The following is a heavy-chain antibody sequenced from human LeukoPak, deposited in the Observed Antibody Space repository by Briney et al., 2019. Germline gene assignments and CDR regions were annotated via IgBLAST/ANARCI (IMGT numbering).Heavy chain of an antibody. CDR2: MNPNSGNT. V-gene: IGHV1-8*01. Sequence: ASVKVSCKASGYTFTSYDINWVRQATGQGLEWMGWMNPNSGNTGYAQKFRGRVTMTRNTSISTAYMELSSLRSEDTAVYYCARGSGYYYGSGSYNFDYWGQGTLVTVSS. CDR3: ARGSGYYYGSGSYNFDY. D-gene: IGHD3-10*01. J-gene: IGHJ4*02. CDR1: GYTFTSYD.